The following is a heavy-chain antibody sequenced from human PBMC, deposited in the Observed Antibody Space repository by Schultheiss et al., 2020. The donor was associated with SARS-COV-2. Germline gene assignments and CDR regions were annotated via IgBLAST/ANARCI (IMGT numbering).Heavy chain of an antibody. D-gene: IGHD2-2*01. CDR3: ARGDVVVPAASRFDP. J-gene: IGHJ5*02. CDR1: GYTFTSYD. Sequence: ASVKVSCKASGYTFTSYDINWVRQATGQGLEWMGWMNPNSGNTNYAQKLQGRVTMTTDTSTSTAYMELRSLRSDDTAVYYCARGDVVVPAASRFDPWGQGTLVTVSS. CDR2: MNPNSGNT. V-gene: IGHV1-8*01.